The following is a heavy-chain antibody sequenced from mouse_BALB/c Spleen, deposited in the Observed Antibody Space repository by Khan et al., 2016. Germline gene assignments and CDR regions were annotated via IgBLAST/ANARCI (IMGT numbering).Heavy chain of an antibody. J-gene: IGHJ3*01. CDR3: NVITTAY. D-gene: IGHD2-4*01. CDR1: GFNIKDYY. Sequence: MQLQQSGAELVRSGASVKLSCTASGFNIKDYYMHWVKQRPEQGLEWIGWIDPENGDTEYAPKFQGKATMTADTSSNTAYLQLSSLTSEDTAVYYCNVITTAYWGQGTLVTVSA. V-gene: IGHV14-4*02. CDR2: IDPENGDT.